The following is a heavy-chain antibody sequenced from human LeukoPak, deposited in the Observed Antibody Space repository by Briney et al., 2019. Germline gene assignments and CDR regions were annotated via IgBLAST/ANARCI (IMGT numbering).Heavy chain of an antibody. D-gene: IGHD4-23*01. CDR2: INTDGSST. J-gene: IGHJ4*02. CDR1: GFSFSSHW. Sequence: GGSLRLSCAASGFSFSSHWMHWVRQAPGKGLLWVSRINTDGSSTYYADSVKGRFTISRDNAKNTVYLQMNSLRAEDTAVYYCARDHYGGNSDYWGQGTLVTASS. V-gene: IGHV3-74*01. CDR3: ARDHYGGNSDY.